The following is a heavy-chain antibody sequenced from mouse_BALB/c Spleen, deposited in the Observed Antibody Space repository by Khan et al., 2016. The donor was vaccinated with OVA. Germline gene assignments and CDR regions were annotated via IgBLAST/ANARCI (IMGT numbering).Heavy chain of an antibody. J-gene: IGHJ4*01. D-gene: IGHD2-10*01. CDR3: ARQPYYHYYIMDY. Sequence: QVLLKESGPGLVAPSQSLSITCTISGFSLTNYGVHWVRQPPGKGLEWLVVIWSDGSTTYNSPLNSRLSISKDNSKSQVFLKMNSLQADDTAMYYCARQPYYHYYIMDYWGQGTSVTVSS. V-gene: IGHV2-6-1*01. CDR2: IWSDGST. CDR1: GFSLTNYG.